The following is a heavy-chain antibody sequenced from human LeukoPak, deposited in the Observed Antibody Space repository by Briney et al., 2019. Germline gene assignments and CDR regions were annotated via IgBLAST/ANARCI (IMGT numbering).Heavy chain of an antibody. CDR3: ARAEAVAANGLIDY. D-gene: IGHD6-19*01. V-gene: IGHV1-2*02. CDR1: GYTFTGYY. Sequence: ASVKVSCKASGYTFTGYYMHWVRQAPGQGLEWMGWINPNSGGTNYAQKFQGRVTMTRDTSISTAYMELSRLRSDDTAVYYCARAEAVAANGLIDYWGQGTLVTVSS. J-gene: IGHJ4*02. CDR2: INPNSGGT.